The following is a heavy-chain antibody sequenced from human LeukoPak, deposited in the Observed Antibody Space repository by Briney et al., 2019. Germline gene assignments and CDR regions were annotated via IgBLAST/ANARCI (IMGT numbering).Heavy chain of an antibody. CDR1: GGSISSRNYY. CDR2: VYYTGTT. V-gene: IGHV4-39*01. Sequence: SETLSLTCTVSGGSISSRNYYWGWILQPPGKGLEWIGGVYYTGTTYSNPSLKSRVNISVDTSKNQFSLRLSSATAADTAVYYCARHVSVAVTNFFDYWGQGTLVTVSS. J-gene: IGHJ4*02. CDR3: ARHVSVAVTNFFDY. D-gene: IGHD6-19*01.